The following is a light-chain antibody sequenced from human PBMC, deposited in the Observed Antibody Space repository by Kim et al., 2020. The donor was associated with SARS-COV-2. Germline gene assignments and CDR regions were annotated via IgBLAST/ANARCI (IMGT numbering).Light chain of an antibody. CDR1: SSNIGSND. Sequence: ELTQPHSASGTPGQRVTISCSGSSSNIGSNDVYWYQQFPGAPPQLLIYSNNHRPSGVPDRFSGSKSGTSASLAISGLRSEDEADYYCAAWDDSLNGNWLFGGGTKVTVL. CDR2: SNN. J-gene: IGLJ3*02. V-gene: IGLV1-47*02. CDR3: AAWDDSLNGNWL.